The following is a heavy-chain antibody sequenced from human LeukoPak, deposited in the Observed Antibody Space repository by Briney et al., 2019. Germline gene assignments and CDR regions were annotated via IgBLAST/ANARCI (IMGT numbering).Heavy chain of an antibody. CDR2: IYWDDDK. D-gene: IGHD1-26*01. J-gene: IGHJ5*02. Sequence: ESGPALVKPTQTLTLTCTFSGFSLSTSGMCVSWIRQPPGKSLEWLAHIYWDDDKYYSTSLKSRLTITKDTSKNQVVLTMINMDPVDTATYYCAHNGLSYSGSYWPWFDPWGQGTLVTVSS. CDR3: AHNGLSYSGSYWPWFDP. V-gene: IGHV2-70*12. CDR1: GFSLSTSGMC.